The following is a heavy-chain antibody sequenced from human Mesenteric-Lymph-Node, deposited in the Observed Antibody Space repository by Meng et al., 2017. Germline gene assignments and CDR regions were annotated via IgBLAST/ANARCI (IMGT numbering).Heavy chain of an antibody. Sequence: GGSLRLSCAASGFTLSHYFMHWVRQVPGKGLMWVSRINSAGSIDAGGSGTIYAASVKGRFTISRDDAKNTLYLQMNSLRSEDTAVYYCAREILGGAVALNIWGQGTMVTVSS. CDR3: AREILGGAVALNI. J-gene: IGHJ3*02. CDR1: GFTLSHYF. V-gene: IGHV3-74*01. CDR2: INSAGSIDAGGSGT. D-gene: IGHD1-26*01.